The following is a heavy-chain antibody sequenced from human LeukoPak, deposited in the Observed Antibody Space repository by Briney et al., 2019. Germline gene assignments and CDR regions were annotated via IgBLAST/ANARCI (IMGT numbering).Heavy chain of an antibody. CDR3: AKRKYSDSDLRAFDI. J-gene: IGHJ3*02. V-gene: IGHV3-21*01. Sequence: GGSLRLSCAASGFTFTNYHMDWVRQAPGKGREWVSFLSSSSDYISYADSVKGRFTISRDNAKNSLFLQMNSLRAEDTAIYYCAKRKYSDSDLRAFDIWGQGTMVTVSS. D-gene: IGHD5-12*01. CDR1: GFTFTNYH. CDR2: LSSSSDYI.